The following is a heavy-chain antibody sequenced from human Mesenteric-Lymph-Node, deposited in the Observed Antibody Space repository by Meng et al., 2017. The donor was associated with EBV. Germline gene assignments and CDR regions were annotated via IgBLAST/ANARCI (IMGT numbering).Heavy chain of an antibody. V-gene: IGHV6-1*01. J-gene: IGHJ4*02. CDR2: TYYRSKWYN. CDR1: XDSVSSNSAA. D-gene: IGHD1-7*01. Sequence: QVQLQQSGPGLVKPSQTLSLPCAXXXDSVSSNSAAWNWIRQPPSRGLEWLGRTYYRSKWYNDYAVSVKSRITINPDTSKNQFSLQLNSVTPEDTAVYYCASSRPLAGNWNYHYWGQGTLVTVSS. CDR3: ASSRPLAGNWNYHY.